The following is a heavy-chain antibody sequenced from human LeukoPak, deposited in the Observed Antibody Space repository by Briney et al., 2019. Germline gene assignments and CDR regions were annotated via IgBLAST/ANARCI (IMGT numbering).Heavy chain of an antibody. D-gene: IGHD2-15*01. Sequence: GGSLRLSCAASGFTFSGSVMHWVRQASGKGLEWVGRIRSKANSYATAYAASVEGRFTISRDDSKNTAYLQMNSLKTEDAAVYYCSVNYCSGGSCYMLWGQGTLVTVSS. J-gene: IGHJ4*02. CDR3: SVNYCSGGSCYML. V-gene: IGHV3-73*01. CDR1: GFTFSGSV. CDR2: IRSKANSYAT.